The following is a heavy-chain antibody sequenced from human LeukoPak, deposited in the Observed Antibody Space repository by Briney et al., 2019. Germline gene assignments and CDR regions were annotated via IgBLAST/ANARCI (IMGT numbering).Heavy chain of an antibody. CDR1: GFTFSNYE. Sequence: GGSLRLSCAASGFTFSNYEMNWVRQAPGKGLEWVSYISGSGSTIYYADSVKGRFTISRDNAKNSLFLQMNSLRAKDTAVYYCARWGGGNGDYWGQGTLVTVSS. CDR3: ARWGGGNGDY. D-gene: IGHD4-23*01. V-gene: IGHV3-48*03. CDR2: ISGSGSTI. J-gene: IGHJ4*02.